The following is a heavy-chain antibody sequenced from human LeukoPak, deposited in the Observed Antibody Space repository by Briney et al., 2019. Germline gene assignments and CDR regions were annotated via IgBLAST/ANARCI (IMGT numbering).Heavy chain of an antibody. D-gene: IGHD1-26*01. CDR1: GGTFSSYA. CDR3: ARSASGSRTWDY. J-gene: IGHJ4*02. V-gene: IGHV1-69*04. CDR2: IIPILGIA. Sequence: GASVKVSCKASGGTFSSYAISWVRQAPGQGLEWMGRIIPILGIANYAQKFQGRVTITSDKSTSTAYMELSILRSEDTAVYYCARSASGSRTWDYWGQGTLVTVSS.